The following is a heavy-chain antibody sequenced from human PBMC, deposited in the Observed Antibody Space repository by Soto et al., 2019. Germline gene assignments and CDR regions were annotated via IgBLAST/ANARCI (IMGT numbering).Heavy chain of an antibody. CDR2: IYYSGST. CDR3: ARGPLFREAADTQLDP. Sequence: PSETLSLTCTVSGGSISSYYGSWIRQPPGKGLEWIGYIYYSGSTNYNPSLKSRVTISVDTSKNQFSLKLSSVTAADTAVYYCARGPLFREAADTQLDPWGQGTLVTVSS. D-gene: IGHD6-13*01. V-gene: IGHV4-59*01. CDR1: GGSISSYY. J-gene: IGHJ5*02.